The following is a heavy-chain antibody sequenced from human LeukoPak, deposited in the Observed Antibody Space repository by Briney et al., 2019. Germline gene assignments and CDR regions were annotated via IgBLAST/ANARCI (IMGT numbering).Heavy chain of an antibody. V-gene: IGHV4-34*01. Sequence: SETLSLTCAVYGGSFSGYYWSWIRQPPGKGLEWIGEINHSGSTNYNPSLKSRVTISVDTSKNQFSLKLSSVTAADTAVYYCARDLGYCSGGSCYSTGDWFDPWGQGTLVTVSS. CDR2: INHSGST. CDR1: GGSFSGYY. CDR3: ARDLGYCSGGSCYSTGDWFDP. J-gene: IGHJ5*02. D-gene: IGHD2-15*01.